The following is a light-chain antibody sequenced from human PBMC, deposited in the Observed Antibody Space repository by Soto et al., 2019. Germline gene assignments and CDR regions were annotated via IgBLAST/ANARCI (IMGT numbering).Light chain of an antibody. J-gene: IGKJ1*01. Sequence: DIQMTQSPSTLSGSVGDRVTITCRASQTISSWLAWYQQKPGKAPKLLIYKASTLKSGVPSRFSGSGSGTEFPLTISSLQPDDFATYYCQHYTSYSEAFGQGTKVDIK. CDR1: QTISSW. CDR2: KAS. V-gene: IGKV1-5*03. CDR3: QHYTSYSEA.